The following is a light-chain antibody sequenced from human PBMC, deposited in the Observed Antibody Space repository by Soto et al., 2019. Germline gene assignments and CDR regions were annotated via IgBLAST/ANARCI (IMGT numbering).Light chain of an antibody. J-gene: IGKJ5*01. CDR1: QGISSY. CDR3: QQYYSYPYT. CDR2: AAS. V-gene: IGKV1-8*01. Sequence: AIRMTQSPSSLSASTGDRVTITCRASQGISSYLAWYQQKQGKAPKXXIYAASTLQSGVPSRFRGSGSGTDFTLTISCLQSEDFATYYCQQYYSYPYTFGQGTRLEIK.